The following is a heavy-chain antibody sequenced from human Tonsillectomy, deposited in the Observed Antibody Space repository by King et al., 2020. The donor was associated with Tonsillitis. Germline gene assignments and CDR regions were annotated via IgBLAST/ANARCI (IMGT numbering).Heavy chain of an antibody. D-gene: IGHD2-15*01. Sequence: VQLQQSGPGLVKPSQTLSLTCAISGDSVSSNSAAWNWIRQSPSRGLEWLGRTYYRSKWYSDYAVSVKSRITINPDTSKNQFSLQLNSVTPEDTAVYYCARDIPRDIVVVVAARDWFDPWGQGTLVTGSS. CDR3: ARDIPRDIVVVVAARDWFDP. CDR2: TYYRSKWYS. J-gene: IGHJ5*02. V-gene: IGHV6-1*01. CDR1: GDSVSSNSAA.